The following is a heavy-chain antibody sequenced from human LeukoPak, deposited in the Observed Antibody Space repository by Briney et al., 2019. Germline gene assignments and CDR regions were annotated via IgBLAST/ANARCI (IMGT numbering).Heavy chain of an antibody. Sequence: ASVKVSCKASGYTFTSYDINWVRQATGQGLEWMGWMNPNSGNTGYAQKFQGRVTITRNTSISTAYMELSSLRSEDTAVYYCARGGRWLQWGAFDIWGQGTMDTVSS. D-gene: IGHD5-24*01. CDR3: ARGGRWLQWGAFDI. J-gene: IGHJ3*02. CDR1: GYTFTSYD. CDR2: MNPNSGNT. V-gene: IGHV1-8*03.